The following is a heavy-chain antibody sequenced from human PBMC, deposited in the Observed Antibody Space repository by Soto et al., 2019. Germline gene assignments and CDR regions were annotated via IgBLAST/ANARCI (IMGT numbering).Heavy chain of an antibody. Sequence: GGSLRLSCVGSGFTFSTYSINWVRQAPGKGLEWVSSISSRSDIYYADSVKGRFTISRDNAKDSVSLQMNSLRAGDTAVYYCAREYTAWPLAYGLDVWGQGTTVTVSS. CDR3: AREYTAWPLAYGLDV. J-gene: IGHJ6*02. CDR2: ISSRSDI. D-gene: IGHD2-2*02. CDR1: GFTFSTYS. V-gene: IGHV3-21*01.